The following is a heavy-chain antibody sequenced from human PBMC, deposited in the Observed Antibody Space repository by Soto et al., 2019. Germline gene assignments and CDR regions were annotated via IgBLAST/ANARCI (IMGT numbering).Heavy chain of an antibody. Sequence: QVQLVQSGAEVKKPGSSVKVSGKASGGTFSGYAFGGGRQALGQGLDWMGGFIPFLGTANYAQRFQGRVTITADESTSTAYMELSSLRSEDTAVYYCARTMITFGGVIVGPLDYWGQGTLVTVSS. V-gene: IGHV1-69*01. CDR1: GGTFSGYA. D-gene: IGHD3-16*02. CDR2: FIPFLGTA. J-gene: IGHJ4*02. CDR3: ARTMITFGGVIVGPLDY.